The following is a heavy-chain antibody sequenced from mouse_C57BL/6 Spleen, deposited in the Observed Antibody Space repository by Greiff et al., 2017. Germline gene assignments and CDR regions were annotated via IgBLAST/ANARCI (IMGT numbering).Heavy chain of an antibody. CDR2: IWRGGST. V-gene: IGHV2-5*01. Sequence: QVQLQQSGPGLVQPSQSLSITCTVSGFSLTSYGVHWVRQSPGKGLEWLGVIWRGGSTDYNAAFMSRLSITKDNSKSQVFFKMNSLQADDTAIYYYAKITTGVGGWYFDVWGTGTTVTVSS. J-gene: IGHJ1*03. CDR3: AKITTGVGGWYFDV. D-gene: IGHD1-1*01. CDR1: GFSLTSYG.